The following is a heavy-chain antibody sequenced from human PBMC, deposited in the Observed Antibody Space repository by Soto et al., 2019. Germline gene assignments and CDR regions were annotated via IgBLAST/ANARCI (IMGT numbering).Heavy chain of an antibody. J-gene: IGHJ4*02. V-gene: IGHV4-34*01. Sequence: KTSETLSLTCAVYGGSFSGYFWNWIRQTPGKGLEWIGKVNHNGRNNYNPSLKSRVTISLDMSKNQISLKLTSVTAADTAVYYCAREDYGGALFGWGQGTLVTVSS. CDR2: VNHNGRN. CDR1: GGSFSGYF. D-gene: IGHD4-17*01. CDR3: AREDYGGALFG.